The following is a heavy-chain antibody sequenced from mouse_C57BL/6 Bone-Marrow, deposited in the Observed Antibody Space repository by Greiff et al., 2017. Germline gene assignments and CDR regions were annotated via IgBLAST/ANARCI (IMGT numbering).Heavy chain of an antibody. CDR3: ERQYDYGSSHWYFDV. Sequence: EVKLMESGGGLVQPGGSLSLSCAASGFTFTDYYMSWVRQPPGKALEWLGFIRNKANGYTTEYSASVKGRFTISRDNSQSILYLQMNALRAEDSATYYCERQYDYGSSHWYFDVWGTGTTVTVSS. V-gene: IGHV7-3*01. CDR2: IRNKANGYTT. J-gene: IGHJ1*03. CDR1: GFTFTDYY. D-gene: IGHD1-1*01.